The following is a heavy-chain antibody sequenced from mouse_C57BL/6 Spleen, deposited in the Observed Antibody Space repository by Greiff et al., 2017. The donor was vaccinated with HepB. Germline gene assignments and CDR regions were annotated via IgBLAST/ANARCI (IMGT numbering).Heavy chain of an antibody. V-gene: IGHV5-6*02. CDR2: ISSGGSYT. Sequence: DVMLVESGGDLVKPGGSLKLSCAASGFPFSRYGMSWVRQPPDKRLEWVATISSGGSYTYYPDSVKGRFTISRDNAKNTLDQQRSRLKSEDTALYYWARHGYYGSSYGYFDVWGTGTTVTVSS. J-gene: IGHJ1*03. CDR1: GFPFSRYG. D-gene: IGHD1-1*01. CDR3: ARHGYYGSSYGYFDV.